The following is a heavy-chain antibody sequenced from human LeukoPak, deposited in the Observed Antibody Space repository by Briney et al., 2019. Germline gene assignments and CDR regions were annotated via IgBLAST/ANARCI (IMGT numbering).Heavy chain of an antibody. CDR3: ARDRSPATNDY. D-gene: IGHD4-17*01. V-gene: IGHV3-11*01. J-gene: IGHJ4*02. CDR1: GFTFSDYY. Sequence: PGGALRLSCAASGFTFSDYYMSWIRQAPGKGLEWVSYISSSGSTIYYAGSVKGRFTISRDNAKNSLYLQMNSLRAEDTAVYYCARDRSPATNDYWGQGTLVTVSS. CDR2: ISSSGSTI.